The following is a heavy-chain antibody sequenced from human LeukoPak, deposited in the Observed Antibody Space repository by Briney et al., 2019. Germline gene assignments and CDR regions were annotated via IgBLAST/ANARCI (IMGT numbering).Heavy chain of an antibody. CDR1: GGSISSYY. Sequence: SETLSLTCTVSGGSISSYYWSWIRQPPGKGLEWIGYIYYSGSTNYNPSLKSRVTISVDTSKNQFSLKLSSVTAADTAVYYCARRIAAAQKEETGHFDYWGQGTLVTVSS. V-gene: IGHV4-59*08. CDR3: ARRIAAAQKEETGHFDY. J-gene: IGHJ4*02. D-gene: IGHD6-13*01. CDR2: IYYSGST.